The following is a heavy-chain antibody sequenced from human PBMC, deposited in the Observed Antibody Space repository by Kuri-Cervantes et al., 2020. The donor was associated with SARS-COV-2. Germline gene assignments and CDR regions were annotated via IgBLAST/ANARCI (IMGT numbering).Heavy chain of an antibody. Sequence: GGSLRLSCAASGFTFDDYAMHWVRQAPGKGLVWVSRLTNDGSDAIFADSVKGRFTISRDNAKNMLYLYMNSLRADDTAVYYCARDSMTTRGFDYWGQGTLVTVSS. CDR3: ARDSMTTRGFDY. CDR2: LTNDGSDA. CDR1: GFTFDDYA. J-gene: IGHJ4*02. D-gene: IGHD4-11*01. V-gene: IGHV3-74*01.